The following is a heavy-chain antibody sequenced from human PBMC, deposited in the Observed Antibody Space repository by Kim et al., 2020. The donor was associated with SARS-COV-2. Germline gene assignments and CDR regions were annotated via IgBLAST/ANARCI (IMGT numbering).Heavy chain of an antibody. V-gene: IGHV3-74*01. D-gene: IGHD2-15*01. Sequence: DPVKGHFTSSRNSSKNTLYLQMNSLRAEDTAVYYCVRLVVAAPFDFWGQGTLVTVSS. CDR3: VRLVVAAPFDF. J-gene: IGHJ4*02.